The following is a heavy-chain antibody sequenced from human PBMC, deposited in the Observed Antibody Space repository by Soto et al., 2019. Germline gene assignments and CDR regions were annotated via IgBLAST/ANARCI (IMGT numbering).Heavy chain of an antibody. V-gene: IGHV1-3*05. Sequence: QVQLVQSGAEEKKAGASVKVSCKASGYTFTGYAMHWVRQAPGQRLDWMGWINAGNGNTKYSQKFQGRVTITRDTSASTAYMELSSLRSEDTSVYYCARAVAVPADFDYWGQGTLVTVSS. CDR2: INAGNGNT. CDR1: GYTFTGYA. CDR3: ARAVAVPADFDY. D-gene: IGHD6-19*01. J-gene: IGHJ4*02.